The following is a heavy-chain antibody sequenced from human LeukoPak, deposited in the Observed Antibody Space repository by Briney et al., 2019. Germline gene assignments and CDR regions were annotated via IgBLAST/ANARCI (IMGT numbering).Heavy chain of an antibody. D-gene: IGHD1-1*01. CDR3: VKGNGFLLGF. Sequence: GGSLRLSCAASGFTFSSEWMNWVRQAPGKELEWVAIIKGDGSEEYYVDSVKGRFTISRDNTRNSLYLQMNRLRVEDTALYYCVKGNGFLLGFWGQGTLVTVSS. V-gene: IGHV3-7*01. CDR2: IKGDGSEE. J-gene: IGHJ4*02. CDR1: GFTFSSEW.